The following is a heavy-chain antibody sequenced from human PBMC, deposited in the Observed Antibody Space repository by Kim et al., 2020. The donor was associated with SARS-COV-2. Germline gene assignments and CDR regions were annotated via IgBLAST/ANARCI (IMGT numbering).Heavy chain of an antibody. Sequence: LSLTCAASGFTFSSYDMHWVRQAPGKGLEWVAVIWYDGSNKYYADSVKGRFTISRDNSKNTLYLQMNSLRAEDTAVYYCARDLSSSWVENWFDPWGQGTLVTVSS. CDR2: IWYDGSNK. D-gene: IGHD6-13*01. CDR1: GFTFSSYD. J-gene: IGHJ5*02. CDR3: ARDLSSSWVENWFDP. V-gene: IGHV3-33*01.